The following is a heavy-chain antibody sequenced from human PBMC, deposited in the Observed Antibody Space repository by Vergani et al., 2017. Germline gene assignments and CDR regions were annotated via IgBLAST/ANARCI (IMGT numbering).Heavy chain of an antibody. V-gene: IGHV3-23*01. CDR1: GFSFKDYA. CDR3: ARGNYYGSGTYVDP. Sequence: EVRLLESGGDLLQSGESLKISCAASGFSFKDYAMSWVRQAPGKGLEWVSGISGTGGFTFYADSVKGRFTISRDNYKNNLHLQITNLRVEDTAVYYCARGNYYGSGTYVDPWGQGTLVTVSS. CDR2: ISGTGGFT. D-gene: IGHD3-10*01. J-gene: IGHJ5*02.